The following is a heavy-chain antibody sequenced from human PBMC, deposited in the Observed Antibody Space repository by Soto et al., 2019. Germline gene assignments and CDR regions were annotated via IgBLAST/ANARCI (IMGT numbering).Heavy chain of an antibody. CDR3: TRGIAASL. J-gene: IGHJ4*02. V-gene: IGHV3-15*07. D-gene: IGHD6-13*01. CDR1: GFTFSTAW. Sequence: GSLRLSCAASGFTFSTAWMNWVRQAPGKGLEWVGRVKTKTDGGTADYAAPVKGRFTISRDDSRSTLLLQMDSLKTEDTAVYYCTRGIAASLWGQGTLVTVSS. CDR2: VKTKTDGGTA.